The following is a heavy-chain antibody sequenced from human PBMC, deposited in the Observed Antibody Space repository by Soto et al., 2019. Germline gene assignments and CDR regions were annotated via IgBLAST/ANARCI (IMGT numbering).Heavy chain of an antibody. Sequence: PGGSLRLSCAVSVLNFSKFVMYWVRQAPGKGLEWVAVIWYDGSQKYYTDSVQGRFTISRDNSNNTLYLQMNSLRAEDTAVYYCAKEVWGLYTFGRPLDNWGHGTLVTVSS. CDR3: AKEVWGLYTFGRPLDN. D-gene: IGHD2-2*02. CDR2: IWYDGSQK. J-gene: IGHJ4*01. V-gene: IGHV3-33*06. CDR1: VLNFSKFV.